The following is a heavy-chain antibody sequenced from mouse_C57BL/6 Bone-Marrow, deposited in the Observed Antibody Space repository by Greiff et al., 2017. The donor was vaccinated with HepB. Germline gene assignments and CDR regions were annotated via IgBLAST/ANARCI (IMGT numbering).Heavy chain of an antibody. D-gene: IGHD1-1*01. J-gene: IGHJ1*03. V-gene: IGHV14-3*01. CDR3: ARSYYYGSSYVKYFDV. CDR1: GFNIKNTY. CDR2: IDPANGNT. Sequence: EVQLVESVAELVRPGASVKLSCTASGFNIKNTYMHWVKQRPEQGLEWIGRIDPANGNTKYAPKFQGKATITADTSSNTAYLQLSSLTSEDTAIYYCARSYYYGSSYVKYFDVWGTGTTVTVSS.